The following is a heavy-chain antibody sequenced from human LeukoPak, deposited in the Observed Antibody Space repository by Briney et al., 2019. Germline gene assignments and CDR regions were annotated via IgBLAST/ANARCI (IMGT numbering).Heavy chain of an antibody. J-gene: IGHJ4*02. CDR3: ARGNPPNQPVDF. CDR1: GFTFSRYW. CDR2: IDSDGRST. D-gene: IGHD1-14*01. Sequence: GGSLRLSCAASGFTFSRYWMHWVRQAPGKGLVWVSLIDSDGRSTRCADSVKGRFTISRDDSKNMAHLQMSSLRADDTAVYYCARGNPPNQPVDFWGQGTLVTVSS. V-gene: IGHV3-74*01.